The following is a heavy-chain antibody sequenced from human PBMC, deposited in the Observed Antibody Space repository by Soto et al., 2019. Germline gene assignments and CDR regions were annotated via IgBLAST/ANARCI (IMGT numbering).Heavy chain of an antibody. CDR3: ASVDLPYYYGSGSYRGGVDY. V-gene: IGHV1-18*01. Sequence: QVQLVQSGAEVKKPGASVKVSCKASGYTFTSYGISWVRQAPGQGPEWMGWISAYNGNTNYAQKLQGRVTMTTDTSTSTAYMELRSLRSYDTAVYYCASVDLPYYYGSGSYRGGVDYWGQGTLVTVSS. D-gene: IGHD3-10*01. CDR1: GYTFTSYG. J-gene: IGHJ4*02. CDR2: ISAYNGNT.